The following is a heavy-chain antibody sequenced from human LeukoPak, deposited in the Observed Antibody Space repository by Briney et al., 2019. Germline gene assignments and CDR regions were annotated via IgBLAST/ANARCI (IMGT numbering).Heavy chain of an antibody. Sequence: GGSLRLSCSASGLTVTNAWMNWVRQAPGEGLDWVGRIASKTDGGATDYAAPVKGRFTISRDDSKNTLSLQMNSLKTEDTAVYYCTTGIRGDWGQGTLVTVSS. CDR2: IASKTDGGAT. CDR1: GLTVTNAW. J-gene: IGHJ4*02. V-gene: IGHV3-15*07. CDR3: TTGIRGD. D-gene: IGHD3-10*01.